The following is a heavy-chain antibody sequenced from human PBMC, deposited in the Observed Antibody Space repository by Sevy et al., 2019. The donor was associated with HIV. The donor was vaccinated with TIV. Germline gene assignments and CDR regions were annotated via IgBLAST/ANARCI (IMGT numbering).Heavy chain of an antibody. V-gene: IGHV3-15*01. J-gene: IGHJ2*01. CDR1: GFTFSRAW. CDR2: IKSNSNGGTI. D-gene: IGHD3-10*01. Sequence: GESLKISCAASGFTFSRAWMSWVRQAPGKGLEWVGRIKSNSNGGTIDYAAPVKGRLSISRDDSENTVYLQMNSLNTEDTATYYCTTDRGRTSSMYFDLWGRGTLVTVSS. CDR3: TTDRGRTSSMYFDL.